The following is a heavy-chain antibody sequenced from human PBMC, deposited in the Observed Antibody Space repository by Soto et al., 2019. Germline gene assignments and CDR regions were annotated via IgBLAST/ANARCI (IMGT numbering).Heavy chain of an antibody. CDR1: GDSVSSSSAA. J-gene: IGHJ6*02. CDR2: TYYRSKWSS. D-gene: IGHD5-12*01. Sequence: SQTLSLTCDISGDSVSSSSAAWNWIRQSPSRGLEWLGRTYYRSKWSSDYAVSVKSRISINPDTSKNQFSLQLNSVTPEDTAVYYCARRYSAYAVGALDVWGQGTTVTVSS. V-gene: IGHV6-1*01. CDR3: ARRYSAYAVGALDV.